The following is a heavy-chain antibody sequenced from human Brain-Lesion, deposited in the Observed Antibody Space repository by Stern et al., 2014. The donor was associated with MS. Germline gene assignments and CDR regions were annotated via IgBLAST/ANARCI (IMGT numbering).Heavy chain of an antibody. D-gene: IGHD6-19*01. J-gene: IGHJ1*01. Sequence: EVQLVQSGGGLVQPGGSLRLSCAASGFSFSTYAMRWVRQTPGKGLQWVSVISGPGGPTYYADAVKGRFTISRDNSKNTLYLQMDSLRADDTAVYYCAKWPHHIAVAGTRYFQHWGQGTLVTVSS. CDR3: AKWPHHIAVAGTRYFQH. CDR2: ISGPGGPT. V-gene: IGHV3-23*04. CDR1: GFSFSTYA.